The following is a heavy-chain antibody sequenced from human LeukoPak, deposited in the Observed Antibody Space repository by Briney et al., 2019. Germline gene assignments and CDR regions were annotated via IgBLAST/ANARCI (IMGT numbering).Heavy chain of an antibody. V-gene: IGHV1-58*01. D-gene: IGHD6-13*01. CDR3: AREGQQDSYSSSWYLWAGGPEPYYLDY. CDR1: GFTFTISA. CDR2: IVVGSGNT. Sequence: SVTVSCTASGFTFTISAVQWVRQARGQRLEWIGWIVVGSGNTNYAQKFQERVTITRDMSTSTAYMELRSLRSDDTAVYYCAREGQQDSYSSSWYLWAGGPEPYYLDYWGQGTLVTVSS. J-gene: IGHJ4*02.